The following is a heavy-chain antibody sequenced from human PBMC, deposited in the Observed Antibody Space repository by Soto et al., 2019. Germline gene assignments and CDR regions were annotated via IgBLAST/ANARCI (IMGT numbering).Heavy chain of an antibody. J-gene: IGHJ4*02. CDR3: ARVNSATGSTHFDH. D-gene: IGHD3-9*01. V-gene: IGHV3-21*01. CDR2: ISATSFYI. Sequence: GGSLRLSCEGSTFTFSNYSLNWVRQAPGKGLEWVSSISATSFYIFYADSVKGRFTISRDNAKNSVSLQMNSLRVEDTALYYCARVNSATGSTHFDHWGQGXLVTVSS. CDR1: TFTFSNYS.